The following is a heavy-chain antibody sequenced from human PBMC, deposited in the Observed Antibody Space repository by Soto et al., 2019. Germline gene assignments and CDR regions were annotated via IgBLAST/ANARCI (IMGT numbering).Heavy chain of an antibody. J-gene: IGHJ6*03. D-gene: IGHD6-25*01. CDR1: GFIFSSYA. V-gene: IGHV3-23*01. CDR3: AKSSGNRIAAVNYYYYMDV. Sequence: EVQLLESGGGLVQPGGSLRLSCAASGFIFSSYAMTWVRQAPGKGLEWVSAISGTGGSTYYADSVKGRFTISRDNSENTLSRQMNSLRAEDTAVYYCAKSSGNRIAAVNYYYYMDVWGKGTTVTVSS. CDR2: ISGTGGST.